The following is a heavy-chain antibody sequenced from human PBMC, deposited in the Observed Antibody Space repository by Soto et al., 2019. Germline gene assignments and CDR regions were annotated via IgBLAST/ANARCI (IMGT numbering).Heavy chain of an antibody. D-gene: IGHD3-3*01. J-gene: IGHJ6*02. V-gene: IGHV3-30*18. Sequence: PGGSLRLSCASSGFTFSSYGMHWVRQAPGKGLEWVAVISYDGSNKYYADSVKGRFTISRDNSKNTLYLQMNSLRAEDTAVYYCAKDSILGDFPGYYYCSMDVWGQGTTVTVSS. CDR1: GFTFSSYG. CDR3: AKDSILGDFPGYYYCSMDV. CDR2: ISYDGSNK.